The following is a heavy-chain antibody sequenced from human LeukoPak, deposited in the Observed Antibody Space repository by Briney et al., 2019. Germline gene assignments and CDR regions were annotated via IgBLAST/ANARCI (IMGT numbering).Heavy chain of an antibody. CDR1: GYTFSGYY. Sequence: ASVKVSCKASGYTFSGYYMHWLRQAPGQGLEWMGWINPNGGVTNYAQKFQGRVTMTRDTSISTAYMELSRLRSDDTAVYYCARDGGDGYNFSYWGQGTLVTVSS. V-gene: IGHV1-2*02. CDR2: INPNGGVT. CDR3: ARDGGDGYNFSY. D-gene: IGHD5-24*01. J-gene: IGHJ4*02.